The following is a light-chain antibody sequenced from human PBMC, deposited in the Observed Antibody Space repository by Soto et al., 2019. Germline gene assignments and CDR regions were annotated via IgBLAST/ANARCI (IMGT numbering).Light chain of an antibody. CDR2: KAT. Sequence: DFQMTQSPSTLSASVGDGVTITCRASQSIGSGLAWYQQQPGKAPKLLIYKATNLQRGVASRFSGSGSGTDFSLTISSLQPADSATYYCQQYHEFQYTFGQGTKLEI. J-gene: IGKJ2*01. V-gene: IGKV1-5*03. CDR3: QQYHEFQYT. CDR1: QSIGSG.